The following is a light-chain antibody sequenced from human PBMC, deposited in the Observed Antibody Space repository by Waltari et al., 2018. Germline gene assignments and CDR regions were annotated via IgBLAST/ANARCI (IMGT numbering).Light chain of an antibody. V-gene: IGLV1-40*01. Sequence: QSVLTQPPSLSGAPGQRVTIPCTGSRSNIGATYDVHWYQQFPGTAPKLLISLSTNRPSGVPDRFSGSKSGTSASLAITGLQAEDVADYYCQSYDSLTGWVFGGGTRLTVL. CDR1: RSNIGATYD. J-gene: IGLJ3*02. CDR2: LST. CDR3: QSYDSLTGWV.